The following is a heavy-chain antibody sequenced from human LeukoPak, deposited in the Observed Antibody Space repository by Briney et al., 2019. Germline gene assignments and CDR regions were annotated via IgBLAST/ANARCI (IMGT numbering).Heavy chain of an antibody. Sequence: SETLSLTCAVYGESFSGYYWSWIRQPPGKGLEWIGEINDSGNTNYSPTLKGRVTVSVDTSKNQFSLKLTSVTAADTAVYYCARLGSSRYCSSHTRSKDYWGQGTLVTVSS. CDR3: ARLGSSRYCSSHTRSKDY. V-gene: IGHV4-34*01. J-gene: IGHJ4*02. D-gene: IGHD2-2*01. CDR1: GESFSGYY. CDR2: INDSGNT.